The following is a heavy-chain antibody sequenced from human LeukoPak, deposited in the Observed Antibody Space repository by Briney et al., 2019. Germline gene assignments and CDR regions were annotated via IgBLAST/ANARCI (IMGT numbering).Heavy chain of an antibody. V-gene: IGHV1-46*01. Sequence: ASVKVSCKASGYTFTSYYMHWVRQAPGQGLEWMGIINPSGGSTSYAQKFQGRVTMTRDTSTSTVYMELSSLRSEDTAVYYCARDRGGVVPAASGMDVWGQGTTVTVSS. J-gene: IGHJ6*02. CDR2: INPSGGST. CDR1: GYTFTSYY. D-gene: IGHD2-2*01. CDR3: ARDRGGVVPAASGMDV.